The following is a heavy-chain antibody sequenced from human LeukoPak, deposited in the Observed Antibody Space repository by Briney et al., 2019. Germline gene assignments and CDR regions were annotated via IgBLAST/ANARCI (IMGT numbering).Heavy chain of an antibody. V-gene: IGHV1-69*04. CDR3: ARDPSYSMATFDY. J-gene: IGHJ4*02. Sequence: SVKVSCKASGGTFSSYAISWVRQAPGQGLEWMGRIIPILGIANYAQKFQGRVTITADKSTSTAYMELSSLRSEDTAVYYCARDPSYSMATFDYWGQGTLVTVSS. CDR1: GGTFSSYA. D-gene: IGHD5-24*01. CDR2: IIPILGIA.